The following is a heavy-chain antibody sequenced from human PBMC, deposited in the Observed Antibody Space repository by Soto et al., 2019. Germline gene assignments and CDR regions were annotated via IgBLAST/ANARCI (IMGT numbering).Heavy chain of an antibody. V-gene: IGHV1-8*01. CDR3: ARFGYSYGHGYYYYGMDG. J-gene: IGHJ6*02. CDR2: LNPNSGNT. CDR1: RDAFTGYD. Sequence: ASVKVSCRASRDAFTGYDINWVRQATEQGLEWMGWLNPNSGNTGYAQKFQGRVTRTRNNSISTAYMELSSLRSEDKAGYYCARFGYSYGHGYYYYGMDGWGQGTTVTVSS. D-gene: IGHD5-18*01.